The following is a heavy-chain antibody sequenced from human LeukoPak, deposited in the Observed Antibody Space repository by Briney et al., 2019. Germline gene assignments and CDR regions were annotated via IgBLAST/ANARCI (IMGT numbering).Heavy chain of an antibody. CDR2: ISWNSGSI. D-gene: IGHD3-10*01. Sequence: GGSLRLSCAASGLTFDDYAMHWVRQAPGKGLEWVSGISWNSGSIGYADSVKGRFTISRDNAKNSLYLQMNSLRAEDTALYYCAKDRGSGSYYRGLDYWGQGTLVTVSS. J-gene: IGHJ4*02. V-gene: IGHV3-9*01. CDR3: AKDRGSGSYYRGLDY. CDR1: GLTFDDYA.